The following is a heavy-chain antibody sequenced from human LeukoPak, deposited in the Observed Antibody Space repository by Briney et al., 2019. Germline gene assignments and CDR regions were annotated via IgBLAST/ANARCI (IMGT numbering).Heavy chain of an antibody. V-gene: IGHV1-69*13. CDR2: IIPIFGTA. J-gene: IGHJ4*02. CDR3: ARGTPGYYDSSGYYYLPFDY. CDR1: GGTFSSYA. Sequence: SVKVSCKAPGGTFSSYAISWVRQAPGQGLEWMGGIIPIFGTANYAQKFQGRVTITADESTSTAYMELSSLRSEDTAVYYCARGTPGYYDSSGYYYLPFDYWGQETLVTVSS. D-gene: IGHD3-22*01.